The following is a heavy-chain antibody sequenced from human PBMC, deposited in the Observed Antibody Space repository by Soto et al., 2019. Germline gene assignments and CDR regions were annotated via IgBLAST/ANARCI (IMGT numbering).Heavy chain of an antibody. J-gene: IGHJ5*02. D-gene: IGHD1-1*01. CDR2: ISWNSGSI. Sequence: GGSLRLSCAASGFTFDDYAMHWVRQAPGKGLEWVSGISWNSGSIGYADSVKGRFTISRDNAKNSLYLQMNSLRAEDTALYYCARYLNWFDPWGQGTLVTVSS. CDR3: ARYLNWFDP. V-gene: IGHV3-9*01. CDR1: GFTFDDYA.